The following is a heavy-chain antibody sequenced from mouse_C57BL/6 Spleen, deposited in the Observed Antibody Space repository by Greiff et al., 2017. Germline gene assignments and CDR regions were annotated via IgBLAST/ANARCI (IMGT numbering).Heavy chain of an antibody. CDR2: IRSKSNNYAT. CDR3: VREGIYYDPSWFAY. Sequence: EVHLVESGGGLVQPKGSLKLSCAASGFSFNTYAMNWVRQAPGKGLEWVARIRSKSNNYATYYADSVKDRFTISRDDSESMLYLQMNNLKTEDTAMYYCVREGIYYDPSWFAYWGQGTLVTVSA. V-gene: IGHV10-1*01. J-gene: IGHJ3*01. CDR1: GFSFNTYA. D-gene: IGHD2-4*01.